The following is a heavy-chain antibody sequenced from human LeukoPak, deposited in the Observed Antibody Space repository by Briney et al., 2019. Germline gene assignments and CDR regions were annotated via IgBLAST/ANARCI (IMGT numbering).Heavy chain of an antibody. J-gene: IGHJ4*02. CDR1: GGTFSSYA. Sequence: SVKVSHKASGGTFSSYAISWVRQAPGQGLEWMGGIIPIFGTANYAQKFQGRVTMTTDTSTSTAYMELRSLRSDDTAVYYCALAAAGTWGIFDYWGQGTLVTVSS. V-gene: IGHV1-69*05. CDR2: IIPIFGTA. CDR3: ALAAAGTWGIFDY. D-gene: IGHD6-13*01.